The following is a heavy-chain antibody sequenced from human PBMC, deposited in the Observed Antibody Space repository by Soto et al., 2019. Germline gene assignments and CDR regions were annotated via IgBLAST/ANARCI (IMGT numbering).Heavy chain of an antibody. CDR2: ISGSGGST. Sequence: EVQLLESGGGLVQPGESMRLSCAASGFTFSSYAMSWVRQAPGTGLEWVSAISGSGGSTYYADSVKGRFTISRDNSKNPLYLQMNSLRVEDTALYYCAKGYPGRYCMDVWGQRTTVTVSS. CDR1: GFTFSSYA. J-gene: IGHJ6*02. CDR3: AKGYPGRYCMDV. D-gene: IGHD5-18*01. V-gene: IGHV3-23*01.